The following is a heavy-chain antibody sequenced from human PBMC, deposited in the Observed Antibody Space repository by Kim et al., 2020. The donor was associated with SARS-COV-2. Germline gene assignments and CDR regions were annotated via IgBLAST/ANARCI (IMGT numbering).Heavy chain of an antibody. Sequence: ASVKVSCKASGYSFTKYTMHWVRQAPGQRPEWMGWINTANGDTKYSQKLQGRVTINWDTSVSAGYMELSSLRSEDTAVYFCARDGAVAGTALDYWGQGTQLTVSA. CDR1: GYSFTKYT. D-gene: IGHD6-19*01. CDR2: INTANGDT. CDR3: ARDGAVAGTALDY. J-gene: IGHJ4*02. V-gene: IGHV1-3*04.